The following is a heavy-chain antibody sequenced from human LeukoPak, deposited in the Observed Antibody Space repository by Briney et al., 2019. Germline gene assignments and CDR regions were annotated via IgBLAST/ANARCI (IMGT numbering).Heavy chain of an antibody. CDR3: AGYDPLGPGAFDI. V-gene: IGHV4-59*01. Sequence: SETLSLTCTVSGGSISSYYWSWLRQPPGKGLEWIGYIYYSGSTNYNPSLKSRVTISVDTSKNQFSLKLSSVTAADTAVYYCAGYDPLGPGAFDIWAKGQWSPSLQ. J-gene: IGHJ3*02. CDR1: GGSISSYY. CDR2: IYYSGST. D-gene: IGHD7-27*01.